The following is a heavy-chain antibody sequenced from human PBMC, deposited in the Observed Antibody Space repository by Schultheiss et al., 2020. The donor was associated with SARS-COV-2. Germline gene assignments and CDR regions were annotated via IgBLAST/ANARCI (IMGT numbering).Heavy chain of an antibody. V-gene: IGHV3-23*01. J-gene: IGHJ4*02. CDR3: ARDQRGVTAWQEYSTRFRGYSGYDXDY. CDR1: GFTFSSYA. Sequence: GGSLRLSCAASGFTFSSYAXSWVRQAPGKGLEWVSAISGSGGSTYYADSVKGRFTISRDNAKNSLYLQMNSLRAEDTAVYYCARDQRGVTAWQEYSTRFRGYSGYDXDYWGQGTLVTVSS. CDR2: ISGSGGST. D-gene: IGHD5-12*01.